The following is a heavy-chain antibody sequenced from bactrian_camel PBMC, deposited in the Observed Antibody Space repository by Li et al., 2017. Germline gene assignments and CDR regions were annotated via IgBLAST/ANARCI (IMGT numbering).Heavy chain of an antibody. V-gene: IGHV3-2*01. CDR3: VTDRGWTSGFRF. CDR2: IYGVNGKT. D-gene: IGHD2*01. J-gene: IGHJ4*01. CDR1: GFTINNNY. Sequence: HVQLVESGGGLVQPGGSQRLSCAVSGFTINNNYMTWVRQAAGKGLDWVTSIYGVNGKTYYADSVKGRFTITRDNTKNLVTLEMNLLTSDDTALYYCVTDRGWTSGFRFWGQGTQVTVS.